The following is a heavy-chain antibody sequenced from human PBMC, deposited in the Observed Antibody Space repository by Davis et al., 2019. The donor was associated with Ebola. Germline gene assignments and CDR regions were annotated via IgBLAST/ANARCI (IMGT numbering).Heavy chain of an antibody. CDR2: IYYSGST. V-gene: IGHV4-59*11. CDR3: VREYHY. D-gene: IGHD2-2*01. CDR1: GGSISSHY. Sequence: PGGSLRLSCTVSGGSISSHYWSWIRQPPGKGLEWIGYIYYSGSTNYNPSLKSRVTISVDTSKNQFSLKLTSVTAADTAVYYCVREYHYWGQGTLVTVSS. J-gene: IGHJ4*02.